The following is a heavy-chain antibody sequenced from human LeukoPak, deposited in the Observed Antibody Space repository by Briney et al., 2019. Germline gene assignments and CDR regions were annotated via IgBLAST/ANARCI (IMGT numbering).Heavy chain of an antibody. Sequence: PGGSLRLSCAASAFTFSTYWMSWVRQAPGKGLEWVANIKEDRSEINYVDSVKGRFTISRDSAKNSLYLQMNSLRVEDTAVYYCARDRGYSSFDYWGQGTLVTVSS. CDR3: ARDRGYSSFDY. V-gene: IGHV3-7*01. J-gene: IGHJ4*02. CDR2: IKEDRSEI. CDR1: AFTFSTYW. D-gene: IGHD4-23*01.